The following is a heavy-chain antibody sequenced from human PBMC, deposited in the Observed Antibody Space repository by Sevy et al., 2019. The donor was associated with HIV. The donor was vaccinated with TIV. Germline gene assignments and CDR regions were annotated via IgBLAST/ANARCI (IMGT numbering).Heavy chain of an antibody. CDR1: GYTFTSYY. CDR2: INPSGGST. V-gene: IGHV1-46*01. J-gene: IGHJ3*02. Sequence: ASVKVSCKASGYTFTSYYMHWVRQAPGQGLEWMGIINPSGGSTSYAQKLQGRVTMTRETSTSTVYMELRSLRSEDTAVYYCASSFSDAFDIWGQGTMVTVSS. CDR3: ASSFSDAFDI. D-gene: IGHD3-16*01.